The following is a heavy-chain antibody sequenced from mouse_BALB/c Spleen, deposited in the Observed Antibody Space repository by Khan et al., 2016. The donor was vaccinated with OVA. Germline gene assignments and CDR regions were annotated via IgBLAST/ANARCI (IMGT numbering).Heavy chain of an antibody. CDR2: LNPTSGYT. V-gene: IGHV1-7*01. CDR3: TRERIDY. Sequence: QVQLQQSGAELAKPGASVKMSCKASGYTFTTYWMHWVKQRPGQGLEWIGYLNPTSGYTDYNEKFKDRTTLSADKSSSTAYMQLSSLTSEDSAVYYCTRERIDYWGQGTTLTVSS. CDR1: GYTFTTYW. J-gene: IGHJ2*01.